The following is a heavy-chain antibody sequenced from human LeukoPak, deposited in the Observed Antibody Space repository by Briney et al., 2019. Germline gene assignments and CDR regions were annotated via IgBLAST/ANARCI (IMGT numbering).Heavy chain of an antibody. V-gene: IGHV1-46*01. Sequence: ASVKVSRKASGYTFTSYYIDWVRQAPGQGLEWMGVINPSGGSTRYAQKFQGRVTMTGDPSTRTVYMELSSLTSDDTAVYYCARGTTDDYWGQGPPVTVSS. CDR2: INPSGGST. D-gene: IGHD1-1*01. CDR3: ARGTTDDY. CDR1: GYTFTSYY. J-gene: IGHJ4*02.